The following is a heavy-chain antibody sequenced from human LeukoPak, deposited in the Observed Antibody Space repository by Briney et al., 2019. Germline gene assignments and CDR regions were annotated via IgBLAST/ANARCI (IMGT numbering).Heavy chain of an antibody. Sequence: KSSETLSLTCSVSGGSINSTTYYWGWIRQAPGKGLEWIGSIYYSGSAYYNPSLKSRITISVDTSKNQFSLKLSSVTAADTAVYYCARRGYCSNISCRNWFDPWGQGTLVTVSS. CDR1: GGSINSTTYY. CDR3: ARRGYCSNISCRNWFDP. D-gene: IGHD2-2*01. CDR2: IYYSGSA. J-gene: IGHJ5*02. V-gene: IGHV4-39*01.